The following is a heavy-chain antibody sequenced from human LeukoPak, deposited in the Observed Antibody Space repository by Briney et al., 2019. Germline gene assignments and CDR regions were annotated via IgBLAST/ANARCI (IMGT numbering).Heavy chain of an antibody. J-gene: IGHJ4*02. CDR3: ARQTQWLHLVHFDY. D-gene: IGHD6-19*01. CDR1: GFTFSSYW. V-gene: IGHV3-7*01. Sequence: PGGSLRLSCAASGFTFSSYWMSWVRQAPGKGLEWVANIKQDGSEKYYVDSVKGRFTISRDNAKNSLYLQMNSLRAEDTAVYYCARQTQWLHLVHFDYWGQGTLVTVSS. CDR2: IKQDGSEK.